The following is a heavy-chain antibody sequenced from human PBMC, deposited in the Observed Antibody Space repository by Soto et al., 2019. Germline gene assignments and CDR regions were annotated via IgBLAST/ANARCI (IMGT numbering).Heavy chain of an antibody. CDR3: ARAPIRLCSGDNCYSGLDS. CDR2: IIPIFNKV. Sequence: QVQLVQSGAEVKKPGSSLKVSCKSSGGTFSSYAISWVRQAPGQGLEWLGGIIPIFNKVNYAQKSQGRVTLTADDSTSTAYMEVSSLRSDDTAVYYGARAPIRLCSGDNCYSGLDSWGQGTLVIVSS. J-gene: IGHJ4*02. CDR1: GGTFSSYA. V-gene: IGHV1-69*12. D-gene: IGHD2-15*01.